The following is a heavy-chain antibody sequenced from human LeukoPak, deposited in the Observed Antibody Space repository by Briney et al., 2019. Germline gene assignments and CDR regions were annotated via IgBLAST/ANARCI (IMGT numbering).Heavy chain of an antibody. CDR3: ARDGGLLWFGNIDY. CDR2: INPNSGGT. V-gene: IGHV1-2*02. Sequence: ASVKVPCKASGYTFTRYYMHWVRQAPGQGLEWMGWINPNSGGTNYAQKFQRRVTMTRDTSISTAYMELSRLRSDDTAVYYCARDGGLLWFGNIDYWGQGTLVTVSS. CDR1: GYTFTRYY. J-gene: IGHJ4*02. D-gene: IGHD3-10*01.